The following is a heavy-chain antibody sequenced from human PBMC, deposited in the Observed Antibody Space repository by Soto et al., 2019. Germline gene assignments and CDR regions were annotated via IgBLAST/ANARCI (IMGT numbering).Heavy chain of an antibody. J-gene: IGHJ4*02. CDR3: VAEVYCSGGSCYHSRGFLGY. CDR1: GDSISSDKW. D-gene: IGHD2-15*01. Sequence: SETLSLTCAVSGDSISSDKWWSWVRQPPGKGLEWIGEIHHSGNSNYNPSLKSRVIISVDKSKNQFSLKLSSVTDADTAVYYCVAEVYCSGGSCYHSRGFLGYWGQGALVTVSS. CDR2: IHHSGNS. V-gene: IGHV4-4*02.